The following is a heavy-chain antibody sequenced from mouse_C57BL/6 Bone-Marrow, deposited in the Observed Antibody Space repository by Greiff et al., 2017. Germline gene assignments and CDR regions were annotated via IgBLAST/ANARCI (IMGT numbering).Heavy chain of an antibody. CDR3: ARLKVDVSSEDWYFDD. Sequence: QVQLQQSGPELVKPGASVKLSCKASGYTFTSYDINWVKQRPGQGLEWIGWIYPRDGSTKYNEKFKGKATLTVDTSSSTAYMELHSLTSEDSAVYFCARLKVDVSSEDWYFDDWGTGTTVTVSS. CDR1: GYTFTSYD. V-gene: IGHV1-85*01. D-gene: IGHD1-3*01. CDR2: IYPRDGST. J-gene: IGHJ1*03.